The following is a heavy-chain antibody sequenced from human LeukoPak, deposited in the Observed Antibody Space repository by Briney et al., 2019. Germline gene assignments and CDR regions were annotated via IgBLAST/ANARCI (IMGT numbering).Heavy chain of an antibody. CDR2: INSDGSST. CDR3: ATKSTYGAFSDY. V-gene: IGHV3-74*01. CDR1: GFTFSSYW. D-gene: IGHD4-17*01. Sequence: PGGSLRLSCAASGFTFSSYWMHWVRQAPGKGLVWVSRINSDGSSTNYADSVKGRLTISRDNAKNTLYLQMNSLRAEDTAVYYCATKSTYGAFSDYWGQGTLVTVSS. J-gene: IGHJ4*02.